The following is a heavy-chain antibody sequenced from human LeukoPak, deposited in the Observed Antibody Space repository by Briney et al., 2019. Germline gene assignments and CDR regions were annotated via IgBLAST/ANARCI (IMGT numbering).Heavy chain of an antibody. CDR3: ARDAYCSTTNCKEYFDL. V-gene: IGHV3-21*01. D-gene: IGHD2-2*01. J-gene: IGHJ2*01. Sequence: GGSLRLSCAASGFTFSSYSMNWVRQAPGKGLEWVSSISSRSSYIYYADSVKGRFTISRDNAKNSLYLQMNSLRAEDTAVYYCARDAYCSTTNCKEYFDLWVRGTLVTVSS. CDR1: GFTFSSYS. CDR2: ISSRSSYI.